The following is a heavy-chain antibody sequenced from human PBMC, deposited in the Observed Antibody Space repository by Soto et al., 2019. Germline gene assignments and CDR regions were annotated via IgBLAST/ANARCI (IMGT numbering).Heavy chain of an antibody. CDR1: GYTFITYE. Sequence: QVQVVQSGAEVKKPGASVKVSCKTSGYTFITYEIIWVRQATGQGLEWMGWMNPRSGNTGYSQKFQGRVAMTRNTSINTAYMELTNLTSEGTAVYYCARGDSLTSSWYWFDTWGQGTLVTVSS. V-gene: IGHV1-8*01. D-gene: IGHD6-13*01. CDR3: ARGDSLTSSWYWFDT. J-gene: IGHJ5*02. CDR2: MNPRSGNT.